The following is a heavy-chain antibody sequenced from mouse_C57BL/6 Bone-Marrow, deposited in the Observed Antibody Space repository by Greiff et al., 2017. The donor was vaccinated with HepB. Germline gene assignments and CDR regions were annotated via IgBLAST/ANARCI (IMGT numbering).Heavy chain of an antibody. Sequence: QVQLQQSGAELVRPGTSVKVSCKASGYAFTNYLIEWVKQRPGQGLEWIGVINPGSGGTNYDEKFKGKATLTADKSSSTAYMQLSSLTSEDSAVYFCAREVSGYLFAYWGQGTLVTVSA. CDR3: AREVSGYLFAY. J-gene: IGHJ3*01. V-gene: IGHV1-54*01. CDR2: INPGSGGT. CDR1: GYAFTNYL. D-gene: IGHD3-2*02.